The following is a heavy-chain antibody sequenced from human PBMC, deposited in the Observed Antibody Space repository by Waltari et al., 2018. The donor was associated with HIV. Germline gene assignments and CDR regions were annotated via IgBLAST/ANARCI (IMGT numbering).Heavy chain of an antibody. D-gene: IGHD2-15*01. CDR1: GFSFLCST. CDR2: ISSSSKYI. Sequence: EVQLMESGGGLVRPGGSLRLPCLAPGFSFLCSTTTLLRQAPGKGLECVSSISSSSKYIYNGDSGQGRCTISRDNSNNSLYLQMDRLKAEDTAVYYCARERGSCRGGACEYFGMDVWGQGTTVTVSS. J-gene: IGHJ6*02. CDR3: ARERGSCRGGACEYFGMDV. V-gene: IGHV3-21*02.